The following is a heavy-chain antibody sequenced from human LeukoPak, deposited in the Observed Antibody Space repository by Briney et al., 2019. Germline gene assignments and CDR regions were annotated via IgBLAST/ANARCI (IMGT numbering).Heavy chain of an antibody. J-gene: IGHJ4*02. D-gene: IGHD4-23*01. Sequence: PSETLSLTCAVYGGSFSGYYWSWIRQPPGKGLEWIGEINHSGSTNCNPSLKSRVTISVDTSKNQFSLKLSSVTAADTAVYYCARPGSYGGNPFDYWGQGTLVTVSS. CDR3: ARPGSYGGNPFDY. V-gene: IGHV4-34*01. CDR2: INHSGST. CDR1: GGSFSGYY.